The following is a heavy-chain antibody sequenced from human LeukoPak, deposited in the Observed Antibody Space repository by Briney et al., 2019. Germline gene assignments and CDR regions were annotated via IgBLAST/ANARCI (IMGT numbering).Heavy chain of an antibody. V-gene: IGHV3-74*01. CDR1: GFTFSDYW. CDR2: INTDGSIT. J-gene: IGHJ4*02. D-gene: IGHD3-10*01. CDR3: ARDRGPRTGFMVREAYDY. Sequence: GSLSLSCAASGFTFSDYWIHWVRQAPGKGLVWVSRINTDGSITNYADSVKGRFSISRDNAKNTLYLQMSSLRAEDTAVYYCARDRGPRTGFMVREAYDYWGQGTLVTVSS.